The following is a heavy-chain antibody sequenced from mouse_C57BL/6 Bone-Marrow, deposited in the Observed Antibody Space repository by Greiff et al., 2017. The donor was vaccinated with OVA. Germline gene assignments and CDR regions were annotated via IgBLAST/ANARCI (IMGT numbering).Heavy chain of an antibody. J-gene: IGHJ1*03. CDR1: GYSFTDYN. Sequence: EVQLQQSGPELVKPGASVKISCKASGYSFTDYNMNWVKQSNGKSLEWIGVISPNYGSTSYNQKVKGKATLTIDQSYSTTYLQLNSLTSKYSAAYYCSFYYGSSTRYIDVWCTGATVTVSS. V-gene: IGHV1-39*01. D-gene: IGHD1-1*01. CDR2: ISPNYGST. CDR3: SFYYGSSTRYIDV.